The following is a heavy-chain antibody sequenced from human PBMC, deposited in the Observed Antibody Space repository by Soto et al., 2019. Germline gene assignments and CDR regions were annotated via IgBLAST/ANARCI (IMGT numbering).Heavy chain of an antibody. CDR3: SCDERGQRISSSSYYYYGMDV. D-gene: IGHD6-25*01. J-gene: IGHJ6*02. CDR2: IIPIFGTA. CDR1: GGTFSSYA. Sequence: GDSVKVSCKASGGTFSSYAISWVRQAPGQGLEWMGGIIPIFGTANYAQKFQGRVTITADKSTSTAYMELSSRRSEDTAVYYCSCDERGQRISSSSYYYYGMDVWGQGTTVTVA. V-gene: IGHV1-69*06.